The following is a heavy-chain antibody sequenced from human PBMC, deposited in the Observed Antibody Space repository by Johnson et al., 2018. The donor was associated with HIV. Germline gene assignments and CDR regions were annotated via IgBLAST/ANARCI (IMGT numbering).Heavy chain of an antibody. CDR1: GFTFSYYA. D-gene: IGHD3-10*01. CDR2: ISHDGSNR. CDR3: ARDREYGLAWGWALDI. V-gene: IGHV3-30*04. Sequence: QVQLVESGGGVVQPGRSLRLSCAASGFTFSYYAMHWVRQAPGKGLEWMAVISHDGSNRYYADSVKGRFTISRDNSKNTLYLQTNSLRGEETAVYCCARDREYGLAWGWALDIWGQGTMVTVSS. J-gene: IGHJ3*02.